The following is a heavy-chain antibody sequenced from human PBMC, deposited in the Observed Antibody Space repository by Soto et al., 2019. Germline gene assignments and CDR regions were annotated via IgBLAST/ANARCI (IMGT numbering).Heavy chain of an antibody. V-gene: IGHV3-30-3*01. CDR2: ISYDGSNK. D-gene: IGHD4-17*01. J-gene: IGHJ3*02. Sequence: VGSLRLSGAASGFTFSSYAMHWVRQARRKGLEWVAVISYDGSNKYYADSVKGRFTISRDNSKNTLYLQMNSLRAEDTAVYYCVREAYGGKVGAFDIGGQGTMVTVSS. CDR1: GFTFSSYA. CDR3: VREAYGGKVGAFDI.